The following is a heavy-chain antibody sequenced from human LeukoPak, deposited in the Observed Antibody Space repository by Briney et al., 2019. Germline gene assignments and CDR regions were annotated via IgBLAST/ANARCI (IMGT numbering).Heavy chain of an antibody. CDR3: ARETPYGSGSYPFDY. CDR2: IYNSGST. J-gene: IGHJ4*02. Sequence: GSLRLSCAASGFTFSSYAMYWIRQPPGKGLEWIGYIYNSGSTNNNPSLKSRVTISVDTSKKQFSLKLSSVTAADTAVYYCARETPYGSGSYPFDYWGQGILVTVSS. V-gene: IGHV4-59*01. D-gene: IGHD3-10*01. CDR1: GFTFSSYA.